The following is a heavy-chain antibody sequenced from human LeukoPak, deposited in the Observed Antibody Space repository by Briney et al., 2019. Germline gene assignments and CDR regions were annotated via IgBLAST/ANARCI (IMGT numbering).Heavy chain of an antibody. Sequence: GGSLRLSCAASGFTFDDYAMHWVRQAPGKGLEWVSGISWNSGSTYYADSVKGRFTISRDNSKNTLYLQMNSLRAEDTAVYYCARTHSSGYHGHAFDIWGQGTMVTVSS. CDR1: GFTFDDYA. V-gene: IGHV3-9*01. CDR3: ARTHSSGYHGHAFDI. CDR2: ISWNSGST. D-gene: IGHD3-22*01. J-gene: IGHJ3*02.